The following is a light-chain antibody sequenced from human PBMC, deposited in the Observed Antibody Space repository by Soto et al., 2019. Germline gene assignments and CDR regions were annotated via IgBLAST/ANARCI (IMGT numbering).Light chain of an antibody. CDR2: DAS. CDR1: QSVSSY. Sequence: EIVLTQSPATLSLSPGERATLSCRASQSVSSYLAWYQQKPGQAPRLLIYDASSRATGIPARFSGSGSGTDFTLTISSLEPEDFAVYYCQQRSKWPVTFGQGTRVEIK. V-gene: IGKV3-11*01. J-gene: IGKJ1*01. CDR3: QQRSKWPVT.